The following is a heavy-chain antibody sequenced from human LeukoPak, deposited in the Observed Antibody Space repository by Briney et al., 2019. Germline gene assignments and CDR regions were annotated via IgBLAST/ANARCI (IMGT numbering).Heavy chain of an antibody. D-gene: IGHD3-22*01. J-gene: IGHJ4*02. CDR1: GGSISSGSYY. CDR2: IYYSGST. Sequence: SETLSLTCTVSGGSISSGSYYWSWIRQPPGKGLEWIGYIYYSGSTNYNPSLKSRVTILVDTSKNQFSLKLSSVTAADTAVYYCAISSISGYYRFFDYWGQGTLVTVSS. CDR3: AISSISGYYRFFDY. V-gene: IGHV4-61*01.